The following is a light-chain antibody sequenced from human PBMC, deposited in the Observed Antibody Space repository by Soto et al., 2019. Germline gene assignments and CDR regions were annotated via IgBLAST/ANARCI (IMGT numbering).Light chain of an antibody. CDR3: QHYNSYLYT. J-gene: IGKJ2*01. Sequence: DIQMTQSPSTLSASVGDRVTITCRASQSISSWLAWYQQKPGKAPKLLIYKASSLESGVPSRFRGRGSGTEFTLTISSLQPDDFATYYCQHYNSYLYTFGQGTKLEIK. CDR2: KAS. CDR1: QSISSW. V-gene: IGKV1-5*03.